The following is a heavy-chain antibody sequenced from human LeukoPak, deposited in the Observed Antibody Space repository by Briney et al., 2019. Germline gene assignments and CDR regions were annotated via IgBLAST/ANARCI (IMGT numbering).Heavy chain of an antibody. CDR2: INPNSGNT. J-gene: IGHJ5*02. D-gene: IGHD5-12*01. CDR1: GGTFSSYA. CDR3: ARGVANWFDP. Sequence: ASVKVSCKASGGTFSSYAISWVRQATGQGLEWMGWINPNSGNTGYAQKFQGRVTITRNTSISTAYMELSSLRPDDTAVYYCARGVANWFDPWGQGTLVTVSS. V-gene: IGHV1-8*03.